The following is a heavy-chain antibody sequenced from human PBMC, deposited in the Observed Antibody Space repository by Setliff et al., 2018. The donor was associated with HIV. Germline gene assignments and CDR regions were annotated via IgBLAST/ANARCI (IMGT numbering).Heavy chain of an antibody. Sequence: GGSLRLSCEASGFTFSDYDFHWVRQAAGKGLEWVSAIGTGGDTYYVDSVKGRFTISRENARNSLYLQMNSLRVGDTAVYYCAREIRTVYTGGHYWGQGT. CDR1: GFTFSDYD. V-gene: IGHV3-13*01. CDR3: AREIRTVYTGGHY. J-gene: IGHJ4*02. D-gene: IGHD3-16*01. CDR2: IGTGGDT.